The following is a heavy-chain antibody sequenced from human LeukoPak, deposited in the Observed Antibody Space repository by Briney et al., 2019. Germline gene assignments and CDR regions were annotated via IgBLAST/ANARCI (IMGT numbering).Heavy chain of an antibody. CDR2: THPGDSDT. Sequence: PGESLKISCKGSGYSFTSYWIGWVRPMPGKGLEWMGITHPGDSDTRYSPSFQGQVTISADKSISTAYLQWSSLKASDTAMYYCARHSVWFGELLYYYYYMDVWGKGTTVTVSS. CDR3: ARHSVWFGELLYYYYYMDV. V-gene: IGHV5-51*01. D-gene: IGHD3-10*01. J-gene: IGHJ6*03. CDR1: GYSFTSYW.